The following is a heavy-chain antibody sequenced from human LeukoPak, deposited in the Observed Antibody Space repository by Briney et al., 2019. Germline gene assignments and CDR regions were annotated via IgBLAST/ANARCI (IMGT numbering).Heavy chain of an antibody. J-gene: IGHJ4*02. V-gene: IGHV3-30-3*01. D-gene: IGHD3-22*01. CDR2: MSYDGSNK. CDR1: GFTFGSYA. Sequence: PGGSLRLSCAASGFTFGSYAMHWVRQAPDKGLEWVAVMSYDGSNKYYADSVKGRFTISRDNSKNTLYLQMNSLRAADTAVYYCARDVGYDSSGCDYWGQGNLVTVSS. CDR3: ARDVGYDSSGCDY.